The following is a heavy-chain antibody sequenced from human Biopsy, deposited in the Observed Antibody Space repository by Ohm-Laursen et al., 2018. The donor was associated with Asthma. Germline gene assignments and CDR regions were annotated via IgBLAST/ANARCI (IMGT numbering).Heavy chain of an antibody. J-gene: IGHJ6*02. D-gene: IGHD1-26*01. V-gene: IGHV4-39*02. CDR2: FSASGTS. CDR3: ARGSSSRLSQWELLVSGGKRAHSYYGMDV. CDR1: GGSISSRPSY. Sequence: PSETLSLTCTFSGGSISSRPSYWGWLRQPPGKGLEWIASFSASGTSYFNASLKSRVTTSVDMSKNQLSLRLTSVTAADTAVYCCARGSSSRLSQWELLVSGGKRAHSYYGMDVWGQGTTVTVSS.